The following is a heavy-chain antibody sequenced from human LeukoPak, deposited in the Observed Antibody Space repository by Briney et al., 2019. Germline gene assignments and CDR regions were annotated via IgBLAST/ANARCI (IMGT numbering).Heavy chain of an antibody. J-gene: IGHJ6*02. V-gene: IGHV4-59*01. CDR3: ARGAEGYYYYGMDV. Sequence: SETLSLTCTVSGCSISSYDWSWIRQPPGKGLEWIGYIYYSGSTNYNPSLKSRVTISVDTSKNQFSLKLSSVTAADTAVYYCARGAEGYYYYGMDVWGQGTTVTVSS. CDR1: GCSISSYD. CDR2: IYYSGST. D-gene: IGHD1-26*01.